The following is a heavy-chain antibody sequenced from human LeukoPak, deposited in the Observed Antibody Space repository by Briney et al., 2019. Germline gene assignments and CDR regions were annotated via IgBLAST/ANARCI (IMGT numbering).Heavy chain of an antibody. Sequence: GGSLRLSCAASGFTFSSYSMNWVRQAPGKGLEWVSSISSSSSYIYYADSVKGRFTISRGNAKNSLYLQMNSLRAEDTAVYYCARWRGDSSGYYHYYYYYMDVWGKGTTVTVSS. CDR2: ISSSSSYI. J-gene: IGHJ6*03. D-gene: IGHD3-22*01. CDR1: GFTFSSYS. CDR3: ARWRGDSSGYYHYYYYYMDV. V-gene: IGHV3-21*01.